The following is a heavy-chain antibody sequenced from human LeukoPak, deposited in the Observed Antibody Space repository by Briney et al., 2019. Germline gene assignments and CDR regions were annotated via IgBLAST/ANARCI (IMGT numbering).Heavy chain of an antibody. V-gene: IGHV4-39*01. CDR2: LYYSGST. D-gene: IGHD3-3*01. J-gene: IGHJ5*02. CDR1: GDSISSTNDY. CDR3: ARLTILGPFDP. Sequence: PSETLSLTCTVSGDSISSTNDYWAWIRQSPGKGLEWIGSLYYSGSTYNNPSLKYRVTISVDTSKNQFSLKLNSVTAADTAVYYCARLTILGPFDPWGQGTLVTVSS.